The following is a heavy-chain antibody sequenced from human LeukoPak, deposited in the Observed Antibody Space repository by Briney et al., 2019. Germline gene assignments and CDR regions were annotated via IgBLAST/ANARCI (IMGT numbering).Heavy chain of an antibody. CDR1: GGSFSGYY. V-gene: IGHV4-34*01. J-gene: IGHJ5*02. D-gene: IGHD6-19*01. Sequence: PSETLSLTCAVYGGSFSGYYWSWIRQPPGKGLEWIGEINHSGSTNYNPSLKSRVTISVDTSKNQFSLKLSSVTAADTAVYYCARGGVAVAFRSRNWFDPWGQGTLVTVSS. CDR2: INHSGST. CDR3: ARGGVAVAFRSRNWFDP.